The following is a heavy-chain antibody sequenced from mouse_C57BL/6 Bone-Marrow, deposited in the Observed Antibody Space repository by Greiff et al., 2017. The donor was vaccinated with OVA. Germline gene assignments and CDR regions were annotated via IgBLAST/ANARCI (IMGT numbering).Heavy chain of an antibody. CDR3: ARERLRRDYYAMDY. Sequence: QVQLQQPGAELVKPGASVKLSCKASGYTFTSYWMQWVKQRPGQGLEWIGEIDPSDSYTNYNQKFKGKATLTVDTSSSTAYMQLSSLTSEDSAVDYCARERLRRDYYAMDYWGQGTSVTVSS. D-gene: IGHD2-4*01. CDR1: GYTFTSYW. J-gene: IGHJ4*01. V-gene: IGHV1-50*01. CDR2: IDPSDSYT.